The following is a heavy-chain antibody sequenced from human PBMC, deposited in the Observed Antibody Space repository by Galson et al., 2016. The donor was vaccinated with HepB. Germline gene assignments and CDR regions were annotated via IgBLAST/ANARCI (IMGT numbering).Heavy chain of an antibody. CDR2: IGGSGGST. Sequence: SLRLSCAASGFSFSSYAMSWVRQTPGKGLEWVSGIGGSGGSTYYTDFVKGRFTISRDNSEKTLYLQMNSLRADDTAVYYCAKLGRITSAVWGQGTLVTVSS. CDR1: GFSFSSYA. J-gene: IGHJ4*02. D-gene: IGHD1-14*01. CDR3: AKLGRITSAV. V-gene: IGHV3-23*01.